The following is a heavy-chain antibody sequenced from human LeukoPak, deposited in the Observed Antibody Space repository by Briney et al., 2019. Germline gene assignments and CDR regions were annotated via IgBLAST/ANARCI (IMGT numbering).Heavy chain of an antibody. Sequence: GASVKVSCKASGYTFTSYGISWVRQAPGQGLEWMGWISAYNGNTNYAQKLQGRVTMTTDTSTSTAYMELRSLRSDDTAVYYCARVLVVVAATSYYMDVWGKGTTVTISS. J-gene: IGHJ6*03. D-gene: IGHD2-15*01. CDR1: GYTFTSYG. V-gene: IGHV1-18*01. CDR2: ISAYNGNT. CDR3: ARVLVVVAATSYYMDV.